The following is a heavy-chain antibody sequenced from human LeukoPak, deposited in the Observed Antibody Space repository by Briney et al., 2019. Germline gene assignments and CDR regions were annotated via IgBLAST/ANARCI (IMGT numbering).Heavy chain of an antibody. V-gene: IGHV3-23*01. CDR1: GFIFSNYA. J-gene: IGHJ4*02. CDR3: AKDIQGAN. D-gene: IGHD5-18*01. Sequence: GGSLRLSCAASGFIFSNYAMSWVRQAPGRGLEWVSVISGSSGTTYYADSVKGRFTISRDNSKNTLYLQMNSLRVEDTAVYYCAKDIQGANWGQGTLVTVSS. CDR2: ISGSSGTT.